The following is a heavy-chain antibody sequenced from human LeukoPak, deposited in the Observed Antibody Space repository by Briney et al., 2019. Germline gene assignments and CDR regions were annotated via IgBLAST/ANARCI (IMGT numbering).Heavy chain of an antibody. CDR3: AKDPLVRGASPYYFDY. V-gene: IGHV3-9*01. Sequence: GGSLRLSCAASGFTFDDYAMHWVRQAPGKGLEWVSGISWNSGSIGYADSVKGRFTISRDNAKNSLYLQMNSLRADDTALYYCAKDPLVRGASPYYFDYWGQGTLVTVSS. J-gene: IGHJ4*02. D-gene: IGHD3-10*01. CDR2: ISWNSGSI. CDR1: GFTFDDYA.